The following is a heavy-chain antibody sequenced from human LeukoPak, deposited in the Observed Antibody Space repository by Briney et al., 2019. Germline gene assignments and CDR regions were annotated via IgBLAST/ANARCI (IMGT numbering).Heavy chain of an antibody. J-gene: IGHJ4*02. Sequence: KTSETLSLTCTVSGGSISSYYWSWIRQPPGKGLEWIGYIYYSGTTYYNPSLKSRVPISVDTSKNQFSLRLTSVTAADTAVYYCTREYSSAPNFWGQGTLVTISS. CDR1: GGSISSYY. V-gene: IGHV4-4*08. CDR3: TREYSSAPNF. CDR2: IYYSGTT. D-gene: IGHD6-19*01.